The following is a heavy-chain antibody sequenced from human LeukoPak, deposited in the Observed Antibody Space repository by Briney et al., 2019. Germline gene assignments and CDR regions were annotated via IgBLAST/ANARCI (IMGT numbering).Heavy chain of an antibody. D-gene: IGHD5-12*01. J-gene: IGHJ4*02. V-gene: IGHV1-8*01. CDR3: ARSGRYDGGYDSEGFDY. CDR1: GYTFTNYD. CDR2: MKPNSGNT. Sequence: ASVKVSCKASGYTFTNYDINWVRQATGQGLEWMGYMKPNSGNTGYAQKFQGRVTMTRDTSISTAYMELSSLRSEDTAVYYCARSGRYDGGYDSEGFDYWGQGTLVTVSS.